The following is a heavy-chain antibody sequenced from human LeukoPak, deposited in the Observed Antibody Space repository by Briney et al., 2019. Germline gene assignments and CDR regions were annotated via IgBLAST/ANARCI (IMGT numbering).Heavy chain of an antibody. CDR2: IYTSGST. Sequence: SETLSLTCTVSGGSISSYYWSWIRQPAGKGLEWIGRIYTSGSTNYNPSLKSRVTMSVGTSKNQFSLKLSSVTAADTAVYYCARGQYDSSGEPFDYWGQGTLVTVSS. D-gene: IGHD3-22*01. CDR1: GGSISSYY. V-gene: IGHV4-4*07. CDR3: ARGQYDSSGEPFDY. J-gene: IGHJ4*02.